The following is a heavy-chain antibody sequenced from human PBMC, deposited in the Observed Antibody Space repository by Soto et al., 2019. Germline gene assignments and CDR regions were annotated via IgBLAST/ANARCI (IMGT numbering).Heavy chain of an antibody. CDR3: ATKQLWSPDWYFDL. Sequence: ASLKVSCKVSGYTLTELSMHWVRQAPGKGLEWMGGFDPEDGETIYAQKFQGRVTMTEDTSTDTAYMELSSLRSEDTAVYYCATKQLWSPDWYFDLWGRGTLVTVSS. D-gene: IGHD5-18*01. J-gene: IGHJ2*01. V-gene: IGHV1-24*01. CDR2: FDPEDGET. CDR1: GYTLTELS.